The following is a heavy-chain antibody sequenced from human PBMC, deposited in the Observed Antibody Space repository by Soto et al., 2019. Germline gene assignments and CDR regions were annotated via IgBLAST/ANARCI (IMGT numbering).Heavy chain of an antibody. J-gene: IGHJ4*02. Sequence: EVQLVESGGGLVKPGGSLRLSCAASGFTYTRYSMNWDRQAPGKGLEWVSSISSTTNYIYYGDSMKGRFTISRDNAKNSLYLEMNCLRAEDTAVYYCARESEDLTSNFDYWGQGTLVTVAS. V-gene: IGHV3-21*06. CDR1: GFTYTRYS. CDR3: ARESEDLTSNFDY. CDR2: ISSTTNYI.